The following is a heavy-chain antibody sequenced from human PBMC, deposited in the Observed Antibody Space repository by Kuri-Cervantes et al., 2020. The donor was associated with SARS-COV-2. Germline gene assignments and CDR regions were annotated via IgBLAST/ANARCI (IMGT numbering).Heavy chain of an antibody. J-gene: IGHJ3*02. CDR2: IIAFFGTP. V-gene: IGHV1-69*05. CDR1: GGTFTTYG. Sequence: SVQVSCKASGGTFTTYGFTWVRQAPGEGLQWMGGIIAFFGTPNYAEKFEGRVTITTDESTSTAYKELSSMRCEDTAVYYCARGVGSSWYVDDTFDIWGQGTMVTVSS. D-gene: IGHD6-13*01. CDR3: ARGVGSSWYVDDTFDI.